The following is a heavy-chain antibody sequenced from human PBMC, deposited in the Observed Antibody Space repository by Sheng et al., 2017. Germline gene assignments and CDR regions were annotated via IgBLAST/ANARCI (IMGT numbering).Heavy chain of an antibody. J-gene: IGHJ6*03. D-gene: IGHD6-6*01. Sequence: QVTLRESGPALVKPTQTLTLTCSLSGFSITTTGXCVTWIRQPPGKSLEWLARIDWDDDKFYSTSLQTRLAISRTPLKTQVVLXMTNMDPVDTGTYYCARMQKGGREHSSSSNYYYIDFWGRGTTVTVSS. CDR2: IDWDDDK. CDR3: ARMQKGGREHSSSSNYYYIDF. CDR1: GFSITTTGXC. V-gene: IGHV2-70*17.